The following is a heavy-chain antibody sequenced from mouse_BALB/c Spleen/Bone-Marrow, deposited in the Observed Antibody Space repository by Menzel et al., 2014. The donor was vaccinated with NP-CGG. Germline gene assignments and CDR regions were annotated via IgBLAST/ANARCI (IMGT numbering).Heavy chain of an antibody. Sequence: VQLQQSGAELVKPGASVKLSCTASGFNIKDTYMQWVKQRPEQGLEWIGRIDPANGNTKYDPKFQGKATITADTSSNTAYLQLSSLTSEDTAVYYCARWLPLAYWGQGTLVTVSA. CDR2: IDPANGNT. D-gene: IGHD2-2*01. CDR3: ARWLPLAY. J-gene: IGHJ3*01. V-gene: IGHV14-3*02. CDR1: GFNIKDTY.